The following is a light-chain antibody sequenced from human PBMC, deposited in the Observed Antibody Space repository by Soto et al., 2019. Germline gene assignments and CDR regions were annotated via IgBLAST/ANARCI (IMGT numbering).Light chain of an antibody. V-gene: IGKV3-20*01. CDR2: GAS. J-gene: IGKJ3*01. Sequence: EIVLTQSPGTLSLSPGERATLSCRASQSVSSSYLAWYQQKPGQAPRLLIYGASSRATGIPGRFSGSGSGTHFTITISSLEHEDFAVYYCQQYGRSPFTFGPGTKVHIK. CDR1: QSVSSSY. CDR3: QQYGRSPFT.